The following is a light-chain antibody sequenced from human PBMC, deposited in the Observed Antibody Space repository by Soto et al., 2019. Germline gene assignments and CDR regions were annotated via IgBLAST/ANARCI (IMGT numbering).Light chain of an antibody. Sequence: DVQMTKSPSSLSASVGDRVTIASRASQSISSYLNWYQQKPGKAPKLLIYAASSLQSGVPSRFSGSGSGTDFTLTISSLQPEDFVTYYCQQSYSTLSSFGQGTRLQIK. CDR1: QSISSY. V-gene: IGKV1-39*01. J-gene: IGKJ5*01. CDR2: AAS. CDR3: QQSYSTLSS.